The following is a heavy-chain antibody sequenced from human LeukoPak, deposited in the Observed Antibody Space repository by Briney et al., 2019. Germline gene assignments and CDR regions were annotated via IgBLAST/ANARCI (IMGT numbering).Heavy chain of an antibody. CDR2: IKESESEG. CDR1: GFTFRIYW. D-gene: IGHD4-17*01. V-gene: IGHV3-7*03. J-gene: IGHJ4*02. CDR3: ARGLTGSFVTTVATGVDY. Sequence: GGSLRLSCAASGFTFRIYWMTWVRQAPGKWPEWVATIKESESEGYYVESVKGRFTIARDNSKNTLYLQMNSLKAEDTAVYYCARGLTGSFVTTVATGVDYWGQGTLVTVSS.